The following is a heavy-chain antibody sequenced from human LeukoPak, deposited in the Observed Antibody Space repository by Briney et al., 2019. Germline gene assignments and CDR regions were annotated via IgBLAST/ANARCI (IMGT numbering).Heavy chain of an antibody. Sequence: GGSLRLSCAASGFTFSDYGMHWVRQAPGKGLEWVAFLQFDGSNKNYGDSVKGRFTISRDNSKHTLYLQMNNLRSEDTAVYYCAKDRGSSVYAEHLDYWGQGTLVSVSS. CDR2: LQFDGSNK. CDR1: GFTFSDYG. V-gene: IGHV3-30*02. CDR3: AKDRGSSVYAEHLDY. J-gene: IGHJ4*02. D-gene: IGHD5/OR15-5a*01.